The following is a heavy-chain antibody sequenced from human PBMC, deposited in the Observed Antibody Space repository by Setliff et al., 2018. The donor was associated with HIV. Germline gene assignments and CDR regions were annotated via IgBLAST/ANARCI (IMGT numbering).Heavy chain of an antibody. CDR1: GFIFENYN. CDR3: ARVHGAGAYFFDY. CDR2: ITSSGSTQ. V-gene: IGHV3-48*01. D-gene: IGHD1-26*01. Sequence: PGESLKISCAASGFIFENYNMNWVRQAPGKGLEWISFITSSGSTQYYADSVKSRFTVSRDNAKNSLYLQMNSLRAEDTAVYFCARVHGAGAYFFDYWGQGAPVTVSS. J-gene: IGHJ4*02.